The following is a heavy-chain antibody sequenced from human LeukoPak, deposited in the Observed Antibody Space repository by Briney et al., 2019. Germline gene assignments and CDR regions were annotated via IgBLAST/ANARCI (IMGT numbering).Heavy chain of an antibody. V-gene: IGHV1-2*06. Sequence: GASVKVSCKASGYTFTGYYMHWVRQAPGQGLEWMGRINPNSGGTNYAQKFQGRVTMTRDTSISTAYVELSRLRSDDTAVYYCAREMDYYDSSGYYYDYYYYMDVWGKGTTVTVSS. J-gene: IGHJ6*03. D-gene: IGHD3-22*01. CDR1: GYTFTGYY. CDR2: INPNSGGT. CDR3: AREMDYYDSSGYYYDYYYYMDV.